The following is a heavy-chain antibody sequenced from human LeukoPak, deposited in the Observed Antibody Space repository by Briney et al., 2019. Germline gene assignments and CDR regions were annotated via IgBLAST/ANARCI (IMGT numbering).Heavy chain of an antibody. CDR1: GFTFSSNA. J-gene: IGHJ4*02. V-gene: IGHV3-30*04. Sequence: GRSLRLSCEVSGFTFSSNAMHWVRQAPGKGLEWVAVISYDGSNKNFADSVKGRLTVSRDNSKHTPYLHMNSLRSDDTAMYYCATGGKFDFWSGYHIDNWGQGTLVTVSS. D-gene: IGHD3-3*01. CDR2: ISYDGSNK. CDR3: ATGGKFDFWSGYHIDN.